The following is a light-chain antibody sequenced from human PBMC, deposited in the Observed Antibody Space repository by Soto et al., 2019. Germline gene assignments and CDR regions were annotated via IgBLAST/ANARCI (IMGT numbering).Light chain of an antibody. CDR3: QQYRSSFRT. Sequence: IVLMQSPGPLSLCPGERAPLSCMSIQSVSSSYLAGYQQKPGQAPRLLNQVASTRTTGIPDRFSGSRSGTHFSLTIIRLEAEDFAVNYCQQYRSSFRTFGEGNKVEIK. CDR1: QSVSSSY. CDR2: VAS. V-gene: IGKV3-20*01. J-gene: IGKJ1*01.